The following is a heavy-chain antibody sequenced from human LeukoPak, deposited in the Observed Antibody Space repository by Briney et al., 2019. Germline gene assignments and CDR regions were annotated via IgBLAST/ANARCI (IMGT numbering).Heavy chain of an antibody. CDR1: GGSISSYY. V-gene: IGHV4-4*09. Sequence: SETLSLTCSVSGGSISSYYWSWIRQPPGKGLEWIGSIYTSGSTNYNPSLKSRVTISVDTSKNQFSLKLSSVTAADTAVFYCARHGYSRLYYFDFWGQGTLVAVSS. CDR3: ARHGYSRLYYFDF. D-gene: IGHD2-15*01. J-gene: IGHJ4*02. CDR2: IYTSGST.